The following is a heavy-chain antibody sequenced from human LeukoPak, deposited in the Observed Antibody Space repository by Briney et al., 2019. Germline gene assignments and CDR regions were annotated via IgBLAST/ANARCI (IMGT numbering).Heavy chain of an antibody. V-gene: IGHV4-59*01. D-gene: IGHD3-9*01. CDR1: SEFFTGYY. CDR3: ARDKSDRLRYFDWLPQDDAFDI. CDR2: IYYSGST. Sequence: SETLSLTCGVSSEFFTGYYWGWIRQPPGKGLEWIGYIYYSGSTNYNPSLKSRVTISVDTSKNQFSLKLSSVTAADTAVYYCARDKSDRLRYFDWLPQDDAFDIWGQGTMVTVSS. J-gene: IGHJ3*02.